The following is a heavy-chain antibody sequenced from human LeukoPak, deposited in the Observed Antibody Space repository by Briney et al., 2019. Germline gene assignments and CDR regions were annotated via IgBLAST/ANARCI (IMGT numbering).Heavy chain of an antibody. Sequence: GGSLRLSCAASGFTFSSYGMSWVRQAPGKGLEWVSAISGSGGSTYYADSVKGRFTISRDNSKNTLYLQMNSLRAEDTAVYYCAKGSYGSGSLMLDYWGQGTLVTVSS. V-gene: IGHV3-23*01. CDR3: AKGSYGSGSLMLDY. J-gene: IGHJ4*02. CDR1: GFTFSSYG. D-gene: IGHD3-10*01. CDR2: ISGSGGST.